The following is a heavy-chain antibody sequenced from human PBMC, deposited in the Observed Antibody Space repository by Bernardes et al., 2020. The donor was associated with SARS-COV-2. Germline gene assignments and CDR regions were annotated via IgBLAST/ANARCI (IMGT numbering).Heavy chain of an antibody. V-gene: IGHV3-7*01. CDR2: IEKDGNKK. D-gene: IGHD1-26*01. J-gene: IGHJ4*02. Sequence: VEPLFLSCAASGFTFSISWITWVRQAPGQGLEWVASIEKDGNKKDYVDSVKGRFTISRDNGKNSVYLQMNSLRAEDTAVYYCARNLRPPVGWGQGTLVTVSS. CDR1: GFTFSISW. CDR3: ARNLRPPVG.